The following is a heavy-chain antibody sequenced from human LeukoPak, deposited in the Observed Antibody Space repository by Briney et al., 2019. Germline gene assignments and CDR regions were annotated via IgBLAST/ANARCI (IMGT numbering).Heavy chain of an antibody. V-gene: IGHV3-23*01. Sequence: GGSLRLSCAASGFTFSSYAMSWVRQAPGKGLEWVSGISGRGGSTYYADSVKGRFTISRDNSKNTLYLQMTSLRAEDTAIYYCAKDQAGYSSGWFGYWGQGTLVTVSA. CDR3: AKDQAGYSSGWFGY. J-gene: IGHJ5*01. D-gene: IGHD6-19*01. CDR1: GFTFSSYA. CDR2: ISGRGGST.